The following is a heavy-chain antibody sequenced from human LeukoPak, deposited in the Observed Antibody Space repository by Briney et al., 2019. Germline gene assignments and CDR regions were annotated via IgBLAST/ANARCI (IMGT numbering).Heavy chain of an antibody. V-gene: IGHV3-64*01. CDR2: ISSNGGST. CDR3: AREGNAPGENSSGWPHADAFDI. J-gene: IGHJ3*02. Sequence: TGGSLRLSCAASGFTFSGSAMHWVRQAPGKGLEYVSAISSNGGSTYYANSVKGRFTISRDNSKNTLYLQMGSLRAEDMAVYYCAREGNAPGENSSGWPHADAFDIWGQGTMVTVSS. CDR1: GFTFSGSA. D-gene: IGHD6-19*01.